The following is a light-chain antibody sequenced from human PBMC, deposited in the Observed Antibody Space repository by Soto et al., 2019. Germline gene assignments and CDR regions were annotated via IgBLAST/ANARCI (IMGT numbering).Light chain of an antibody. J-gene: IGLJ1*01. CDR3: SSKRDSSTLFV. V-gene: IGLV2-14*01. Sequence: QSVLTQPASVSGSPGQSITISCTGTSSDVGAYNYVSWYQHHPGKVPKLLIYEVTNRPSGVSDRFSGSKSSNTASLTISGLQAEDEADYYCSSKRDSSTLFVFGTGTKLTVL. CDR2: EVT. CDR1: SSDVGAYNY.